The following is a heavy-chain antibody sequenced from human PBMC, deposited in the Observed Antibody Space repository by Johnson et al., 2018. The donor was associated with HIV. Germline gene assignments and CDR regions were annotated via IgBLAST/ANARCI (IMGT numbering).Heavy chain of an antibody. CDR2: ISYDGSNK. CDR3: ARAYSYGAFDI. CDR1: GFTFSSYW. Sequence: QMLLVESGGGLVQPGGSLRLSCAASGFTFSSYWMSWVRQAPGKGLEWVAVISYDGSNKYYADSVKGRFTISRDNSKNTLYLQMNSLRAEDTAVYYCARAYSYGAFDIWGLGTKVTVSS. J-gene: IGHJ3*02. V-gene: IGHV3-30*03. D-gene: IGHD5-18*01.